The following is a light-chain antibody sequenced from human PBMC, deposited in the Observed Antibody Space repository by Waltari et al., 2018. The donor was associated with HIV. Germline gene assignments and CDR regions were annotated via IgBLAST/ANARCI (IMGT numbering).Light chain of an antibody. Sequence: QSAVTQSRSVSGPTAQSVTFSCTGTRRDVGGSAFFFWYLQHPGKVPKLIIYEVIKRPSGVPDRLSSSKSGNTAALTISGLQTEDEADYFCCSYSGTYTYVLYGGGTKLNVL. CDR1: RRDVGGSAF. CDR2: EVI. CDR3: CSYSGTYTYVL. V-gene: IGLV2-11*01. J-gene: IGLJ3*02.